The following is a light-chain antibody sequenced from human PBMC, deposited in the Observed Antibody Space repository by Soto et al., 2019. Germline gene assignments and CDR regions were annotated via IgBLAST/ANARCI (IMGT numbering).Light chain of an antibody. CDR1: QSVTSS. Sequence: EIVLTQSPATLSLSPGDRATLSCRASQSVTSSLAWFQQKPGQDPRLLIYDVSRRATAIPARFSGSGSGTDFTLTISSLEPEDFAVYYCQQRTSWPTFGGGTKVEIK. V-gene: IGKV3-11*01. J-gene: IGKJ4*01. CDR2: DVS. CDR3: QQRTSWPT.